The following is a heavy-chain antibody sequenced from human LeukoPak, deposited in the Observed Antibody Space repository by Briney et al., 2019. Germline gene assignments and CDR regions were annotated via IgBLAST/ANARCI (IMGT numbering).Heavy chain of an antibody. CDR1: GGSISSYY. Sequence: SETLSLTCTVSGGSISSYYWSWIRQPPGKGLEWIGYIYYSGSTNYNPSLKSRVTISVDTSKNQFSLKLSSVTAADTAVYYCARDQTYSGSGIYTYFDYWGQGILVTVST. CDR2: IYYSGST. D-gene: IGHD3-10*01. CDR3: ARDQTYSGSGIYTYFDY. J-gene: IGHJ4*02. V-gene: IGHV4-59*12.